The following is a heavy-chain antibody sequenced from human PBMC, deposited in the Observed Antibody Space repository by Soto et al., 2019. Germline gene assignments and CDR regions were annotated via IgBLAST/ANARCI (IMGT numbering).Heavy chain of an antibody. V-gene: IGHV1-46*01. D-gene: IGHD3-22*01. CDR2: INPSGGTT. J-gene: IGHJ4*02. CDR3: ARLGAYYQALDS. CDR1: GYTFTSYY. Sequence: ASVKVSCKASGYTFTSYYMHWVRQAPGQGLEWMGIINPSGGTTTYHPSLKSRVSISVDTSKNEVSLTLTSVTAADTAVYYCARLGAYYQALDSWGQGTLVTVSS.